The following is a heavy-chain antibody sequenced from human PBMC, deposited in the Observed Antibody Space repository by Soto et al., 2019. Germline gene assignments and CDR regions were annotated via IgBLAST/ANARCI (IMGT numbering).Heavy chain of an antibody. Sequence: PGGSLRLSCAASGFTFSSYGMHWVRQAPGKGLEWVAIISYDGSNKYYADSVKGRFTISRDNSKNTLYLQMNSLRAEDTAVYYCAKGVYSSSPPLDYWGQGTLVTVSS. V-gene: IGHV3-30*18. J-gene: IGHJ4*02. CDR1: GFTFSSYG. CDR3: AKGVYSSSPPLDY. CDR2: ISYDGSNK. D-gene: IGHD6-6*01.